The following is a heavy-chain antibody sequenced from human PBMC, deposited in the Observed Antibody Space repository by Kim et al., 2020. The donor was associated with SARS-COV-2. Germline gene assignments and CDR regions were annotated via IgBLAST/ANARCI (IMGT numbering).Heavy chain of an antibody. J-gene: IGHJ4*02. V-gene: IGHV3-33*06. CDR3: AKDPQRQWLAYYFDY. D-gene: IGHD6-19*01. Sequence: DSGKGRFTISRDNSKNTLYLKMNSLRAEDTAVYYCAKDPQRQWLAYYFDYWGQGTLVTVSS.